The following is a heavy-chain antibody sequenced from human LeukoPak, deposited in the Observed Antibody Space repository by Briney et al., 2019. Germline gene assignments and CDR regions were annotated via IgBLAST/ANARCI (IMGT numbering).Heavy chain of an antibody. CDR2: MNPNRGNT. J-gene: IGHJ4*02. CDR3: ARDCGGDCYSRFDY. V-gene: IGHV1-8*01. Sequence: ASVKVSCKASGYTFTSYDINWVRQATGQGLEWMGWMNPNRGNTGYAQKFQGRVTMTRNTSISTAYMELSSLRSEDTAVYYCARDCGGDCYSRFDYWGQGTLVTVSS. D-gene: IGHD2-21*02. CDR1: GYTFTSYD.